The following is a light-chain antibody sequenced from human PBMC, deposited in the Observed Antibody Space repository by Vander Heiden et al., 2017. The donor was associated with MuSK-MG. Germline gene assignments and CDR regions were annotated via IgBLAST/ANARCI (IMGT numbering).Light chain of an antibody. V-gene: IGLV3-25*03. CDR3: QSADSSGTYEV. J-gene: IGLJ2*01. Sequence: SYELTQPPSVSVSPEQTARITCSGDALPKQYAYWYQQKPGQAPVLVIYKDSERPSGIPERFSGSSSGTTVTLTISGVQAEDEADYYCQSADSSGTYEVFGGGTKLTV. CDR2: KDS. CDR1: ALPKQY.